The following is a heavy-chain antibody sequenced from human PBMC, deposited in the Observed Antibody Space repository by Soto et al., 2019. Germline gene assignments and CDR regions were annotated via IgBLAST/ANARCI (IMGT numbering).Heavy chain of an antibody. CDR2: IYWDDDK. CDR3: AHLTYYYDSSGYYSRAEYFQH. V-gene: IGHV2-5*02. CDR1: GFSLSTSGVG. D-gene: IGHD3-22*01. J-gene: IGHJ1*01. Sequence: QITLKESGPTLVKPTQTLTLTCTFSGFSLSTSGVGVGWIRQPPGKALEWLALIYWDDDKRYSPSLKSRLTITKDTSKNQVVLTMTSMDPVDTATYYCAHLTYYYDSSGYYSRAEYFQHWGQGTLVTVSS.